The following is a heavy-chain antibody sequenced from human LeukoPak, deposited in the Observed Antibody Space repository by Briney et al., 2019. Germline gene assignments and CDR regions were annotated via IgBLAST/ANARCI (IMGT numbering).Heavy chain of an antibody. D-gene: IGHD6-19*01. Sequence: TGGSLRLSCAASGFTFSSYAMSWVRQAPGKGLPWVSGISGSGGSTYHADSAKGRFTISRDNSKDTLYLQMNSLRAEDTAVYYCAKEWLVAPDAFAIWGQGTMVTVSS. V-gene: IGHV3-23*01. CDR3: AKEWLVAPDAFAI. CDR2: ISGSGGST. J-gene: IGHJ3*02. CDR1: GFTFSSYA.